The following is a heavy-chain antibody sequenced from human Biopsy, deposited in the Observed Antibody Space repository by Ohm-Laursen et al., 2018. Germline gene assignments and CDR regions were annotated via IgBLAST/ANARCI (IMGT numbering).Heavy chain of an antibody. CDR3: ARDTLMAQHLVPGENWFDP. CDR2: IIPMLGTV. D-gene: IGHD3-10*01. J-gene: IGHJ5*02. Sequence: SVKVSCKASGGTFQKYGVTWVRQAPGQGLEWTGGIIPMLGTVQYARKLRGRVTITADKPTSTAYMELTSLTSDDTAVYYCARDTLMAQHLVPGENWFDPWGQGTLVTVSS. V-gene: IGHV1-69*10. CDR1: GGTFQKYG.